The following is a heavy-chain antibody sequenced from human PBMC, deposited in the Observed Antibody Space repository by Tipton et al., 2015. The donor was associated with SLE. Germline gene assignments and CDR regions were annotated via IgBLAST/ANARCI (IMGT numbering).Heavy chain of an antibody. Sequence: TLSLTCTVSGGSISSSSFCWGWIRQPPGKGVEWIGSIYYGGSTNYNPALKSRVTILVDTSRNLFSLKLSFVTAADTAVYYCAREVDLEWIHDLWGQGALVTVSA. V-gene: IGHV4-39*07. J-gene: IGHJ5*02. CDR1: GGSISSSSFC. CDR3: AREVDLEWIHDL. CDR2: IYYGGST. D-gene: IGHD3-3*01.